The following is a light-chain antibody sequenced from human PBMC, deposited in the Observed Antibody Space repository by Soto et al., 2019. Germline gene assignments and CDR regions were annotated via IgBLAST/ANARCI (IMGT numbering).Light chain of an antibody. V-gene: IGLV6-57*04. J-gene: IGLJ2*01. CDR3: QSYHSNSHDVI. CDR2: EDK. Sequence: NFMLTQPHSLSESPGKTVTISCTRSRGSIASNYVQWYQQRPGSAPTTVIYEDKQRFSGVPDRFSGSIDSSSNSASLTISGLKTEDEADYYCQSYHSNSHDVIFGGGTQLTVL. CDR1: RGSIASNY.